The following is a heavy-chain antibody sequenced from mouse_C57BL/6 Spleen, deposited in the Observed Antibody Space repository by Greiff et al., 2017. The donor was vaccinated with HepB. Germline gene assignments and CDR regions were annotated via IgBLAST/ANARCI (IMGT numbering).Heavy chain of an antibody. CDR2: IDPETGGT. V-gene: IGHV1-15*01. D-gene: IGHD1-1*01. J-gene: IGHJ3*01. Sequence: VKLMESGAELVRPGASVTLSCKASGYTFTDYEMHWVKQTPVHGLEWIGAIDPETGGTAYNQKFKGKAILTADKSSSTAYMELRSLTSEDSAVYYCTRGSPFAYWGQGTLVTVSA. CDR3: TRGSPFAY. CDR1: GYTFTDYE.